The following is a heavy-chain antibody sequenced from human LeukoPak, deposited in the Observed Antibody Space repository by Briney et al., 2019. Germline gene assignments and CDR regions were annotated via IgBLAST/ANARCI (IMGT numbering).Heavy chain of an antibody. CDR1: GYTFTSYD. V-gene: IGHV1-8*01. J-gene: IGHJ3*02. Sequence: ASVKVSCKASGYTFTSYDINWVRQATGQGREWMGWMNPNSGNTGYAQKFQGRVTMTRNTSISTAYMELSSLRSEDTAVYYCAITSPLRDYAGPGAFDIWGQGTMVTVSS. D-gene: IGHD4-17*01. CDR3: AITSPLRDYAGPGAFDI. CDR2: MNPNSGNT.